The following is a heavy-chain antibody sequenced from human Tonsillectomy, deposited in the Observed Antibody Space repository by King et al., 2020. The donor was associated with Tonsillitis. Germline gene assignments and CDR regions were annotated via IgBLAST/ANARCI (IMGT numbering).Heavy chain of an antibody. J-gene: IGHJ6*02. D-gene: IGHD6-13*01. Sequence: QLQESGPGLVKPSETLSLTCTVSGGSISSYYWSWIRQPPGKGLEWIGYIYYSGSTNYNPSLKSRVTISVDTSKNQFSLKLSSVTAADTAVYYCAQGIAAACNYYYYGMDVWGQGTTVTVSS. CDR1: GGSISSYY. CDR3: AQGIAAACNYYYYGMDV. CDR2: IYYSGST. V-gene: IGHV4-59*01.